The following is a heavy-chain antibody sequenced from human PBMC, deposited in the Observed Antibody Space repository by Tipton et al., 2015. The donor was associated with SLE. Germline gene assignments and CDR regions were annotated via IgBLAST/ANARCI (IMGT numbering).Heavy chain of an antibody. D-gene: IGHD6-13*01. CDR3: ARPGYSSSWTGYYFDY. CDR2: IYSGGST. CDR1: GFTVSSNY. J-gene: IGHJ4*02. V-gene: IGHV3-53*01. Sequence: SLRLSCAASGFTVSSNYMSWVRQAPGKGLEWVSVIYSGGSTYYADSVKGRFTISRDNSKNTLYLQMNSLKASDTAMYYCARPGYSSSWTGYYFDYWGQGTLVTVSS.